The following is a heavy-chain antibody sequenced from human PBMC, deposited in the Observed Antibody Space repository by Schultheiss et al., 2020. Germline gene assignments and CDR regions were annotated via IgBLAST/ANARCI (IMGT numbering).Heavy chain of an antibody. D-gene: IGHD3-16*01. CDR1: GFTFSSYW. CDR3: ARDHPDNGLFFDS. J-gene: IGHJ4*02. CDR2: IKQDGSEK. Sequence: GGSLRLSCAASGFTFSSYWMSWVRQAPGKGLEWVANIKQDGSEKYYVDSVKGRFTVSRDNAKNSLYLEMNSLRAEDTAVYYCARDHPDNGLFFDSWGQGTLVTVSS. V-gene: IGHV3-7*01.